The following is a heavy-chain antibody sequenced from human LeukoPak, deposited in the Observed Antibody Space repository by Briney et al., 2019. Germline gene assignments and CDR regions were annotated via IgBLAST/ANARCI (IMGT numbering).Heavy chain of an antibody. D-gene: IGHD6-19*01. CDR3: ARDPVLRIAVAGSYFDH. J-gene: IGHJ4*02. Sequence: GGSLRLSCAASGLTFSSYAMHWVRQAPGKGLEWVAVISYDGSNKYYADSVKGRFTISRDNSKNTLYLQMNSLRAEDTAVYYCARDPVLRIAVAGSYFDHWGQGTLVTVSS. CDR1: GLTFSSYA. CDR2: ISYDGSNK. V-gene: IGHV3-30*04.